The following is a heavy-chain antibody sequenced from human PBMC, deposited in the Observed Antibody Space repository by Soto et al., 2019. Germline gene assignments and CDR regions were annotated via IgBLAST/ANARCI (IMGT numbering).Heavy chain of an antibody. CDR1: SGSISSSNW. Sequence: SETLSLTCAVSSGSISSSNWWSWVRQPPGKGLEWIGEIYHSGSTNYNPSLKSRVTISVDKSKNQFSLKLSSVTAADTAVYYCARLRGRWEGYNYFDYWGQGTLVTVSS. CDR2: IYHSGST. D-gene: IGHD1-26*01. CDR3: ARLRGRWEGYNYFDY. V-gene: IGHV4-4*02. J-gene: IGHJ4*02.